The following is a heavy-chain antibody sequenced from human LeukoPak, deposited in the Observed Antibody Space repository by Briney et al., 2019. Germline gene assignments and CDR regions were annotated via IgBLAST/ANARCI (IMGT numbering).Heavy chain of an antibody. V-gene: IGHV4-61*07. CDR2: IYYSGST. D-gene: IGHD3-10*01. J-gene: IGHJ4*02. CDR3: ARHYGSGTYPLDY. Sequence: IGYIYYSGSTNSNPSLKSRVTISVDTSKNQFSLKLSSVTAADTAVYYCARHYGSGTYPLDYWGQGTLVTVSS.